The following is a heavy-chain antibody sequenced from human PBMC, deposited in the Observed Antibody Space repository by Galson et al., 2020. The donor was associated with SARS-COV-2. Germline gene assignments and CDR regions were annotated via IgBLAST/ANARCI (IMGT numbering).Heavy chain of an antibody. J-gene: IGHJ4*02. CDR2: IKQDGSEK. CDR3: ARVFWTIAVSDAVDY. Sequence: GGSLRLSCAASGFTFSSYWMSWVRQAPGKGREWVANIKQDGSEKYYVDSVKGRFTISRDNAKNSLYLQMNSLRAEDTAVYYCARVFWTIAVSDAVDYWGQGTLVTVSS. CDR1: GFTFSSYW. V-gene: IGHV3-7*01. D-gene: IGHD3-3*01.